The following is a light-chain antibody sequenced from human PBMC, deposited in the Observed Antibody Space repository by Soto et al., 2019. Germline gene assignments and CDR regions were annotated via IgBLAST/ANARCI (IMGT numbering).Light chain of an antibody. Sequence: DIQMTQSPSSLSASVGDRVTITCRASQSVGRFLNWNQQKPGKAPTVLINVASTLRSGVPSRFSGSGSGTDFNLTINSLQPEDFATYFCQQSFTTPLTFGGGTKVDIK. V-gene: IGKV1-39*01. CDR2: VAS. CDR1: QSVGRF. J-gene: IGKJ4*01. CDR3: QQSFTTPLT.